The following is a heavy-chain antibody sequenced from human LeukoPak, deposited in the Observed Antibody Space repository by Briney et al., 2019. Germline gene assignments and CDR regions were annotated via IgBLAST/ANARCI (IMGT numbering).Heavy chain of an antibody. J-gene: IGHJ3*02. CDR3: AAAYIGGAMVTNAFDI. Sequence: SVKVSCKASGFSFTNSAMQWVRHPRGQRLERIAWIVVGSCNTIYLKKFQERVTITRDMSTSIPYMELSSLRSEDTAVYYCAAAYIGGAMVTNAFDIWCRGTMVTVSS. CDR1: GFSFTNSA. V-gene: IGHV1-58*02. CDR2: IVVGSCNT. D-gene: IGHD5-18*01.